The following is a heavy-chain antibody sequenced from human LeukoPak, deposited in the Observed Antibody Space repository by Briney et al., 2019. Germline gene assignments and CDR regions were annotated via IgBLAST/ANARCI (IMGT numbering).Heavy chain of an antibody. D-gene: IGHD3-9*01. Sequence: SETLSLTCTVSGGSISNYFWSWIRQPPGKGLEWIGYIYYSGSTNYNPSLKSRVTISVDTPKNQFSLKLSSVTAADTAVYYCARVDSFYYFDYWGQGTLVTVSS. V-gene: IGHV4-59*01. J-gene: IGHJ4*02. CDR3: ARVDSFYYFDY. CDR2: IYYSGST. CDR1: GGSISNYF.